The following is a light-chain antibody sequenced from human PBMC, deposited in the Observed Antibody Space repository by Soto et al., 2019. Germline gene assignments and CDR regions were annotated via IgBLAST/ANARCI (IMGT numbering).Light chain of an antibody. J-gene: IGKJ4*01. CDR2: NVS. CDR3: QQANSCPLT. Sequence: DIQMTQSPSSVSASVGDRVTSTCRASQGISSWLAWYQQKPGKAPKLLIYNVSSLQSGVPSRFSGSGSGTDFPLTISSLQPQEFSTNYCQQANSCPLTFGGGTKVEIK. CDR1: QGISSW. V-gene: IGKV1-12*01.